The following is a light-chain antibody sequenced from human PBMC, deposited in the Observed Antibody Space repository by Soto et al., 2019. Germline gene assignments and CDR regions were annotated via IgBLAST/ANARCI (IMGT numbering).Light chain of an antibody. V-gene: IGKV1-39*01. J-gene: IGKJ4*01. CDR2: AAS. CDR1: QNVGTY. CDR3: QQSYNTSLT. Sequence: DIQMTQSPSSLSASVGDRITITCRASQNVGTYLSWYQQRSGKAPKLLIDAASNLQSGVSSRFSGSGSGTDFTLAISSLQPEDWATYFCQQSYNTSLTVGGGTKVEI.